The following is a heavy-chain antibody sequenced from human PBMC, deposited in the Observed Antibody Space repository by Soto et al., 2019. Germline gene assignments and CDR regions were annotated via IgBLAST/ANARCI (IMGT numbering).Heavy chain of an antibody. D-gene: IGHD2-8*01. CDR1: RFSFSDYA. Sequence: EVQLVESGGGLVQPGGSLRLSCAASRFSFSDYAMSWVRQAPGKGLEWVSAISGSGGSTYSADSVEGRFTISRDNSKNTLSLQMNSLRAEDTALYYCAKDRGGVLAPSYFDYWGQGTLVTVSS. CDR2: ISGSGGST. CDR3: AKDRGGVLAPSYFDY. J-gene: IGHJ4*02. V-gene: IGHV3-23*04.